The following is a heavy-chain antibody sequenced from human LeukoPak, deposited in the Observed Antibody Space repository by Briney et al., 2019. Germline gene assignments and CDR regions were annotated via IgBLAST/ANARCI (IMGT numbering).Heavy chain of an antibody. CDR1: GFNFGSYG. V-gene: IGHV3-33*01. Sequence: GGSLRLSCAASGFNFGSYGMHWVRQAPDKGLEWLAVIWYDGSEKYYADSVKGRFTISRDNAKNTLYLQVSSLTVGDTALYYCVRGGCKSTSCYDSWGQRTLVTVSS. CDR3: VRGGCKSTSCYDS. J-gene: IGHJ4*02. CDR2: IWYDGSEK. D-gene: IGHD2-2*01.